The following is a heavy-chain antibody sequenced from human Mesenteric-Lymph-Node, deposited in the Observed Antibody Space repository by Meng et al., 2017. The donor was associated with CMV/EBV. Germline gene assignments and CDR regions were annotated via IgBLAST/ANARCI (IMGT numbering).Heavy chain of an antibody. J-gene: IGHJ3*02. V-gene: IGHV3-30*18. D-gene: IGHD1-14*01. CDR2: ISYDGSNK. CDR1: GFTFSSYS. CDR3: AKDPGPTGDAFDI. Sequence: GGSLRLSCAASGFTFSSYSMNWVRQAPGKGLEWVAVISYDGSNKYYADSVKGRFTISRDNSKNTLYLQMNSLRTEDTAVYYCAKDPGPTGDAFDIWGQGTLVTVSS.